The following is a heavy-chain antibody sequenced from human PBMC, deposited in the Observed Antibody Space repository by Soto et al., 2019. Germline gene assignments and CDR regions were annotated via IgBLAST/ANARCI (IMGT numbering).Heavy chain of an antibody. D-gene: IGHD5-18*01. CDR1: GYSFTSYW. CDR2: IYPGDSDT. Sequence: GESLKISCKGSGYSFTSYWIGWVRQMPGKGLEWMGIIYPGDSDTRYSPSFQGQVTISADKSISTAYLQWSSLKASDTAMYYCXRLTGYSYGYLFTRGNWFDPWGQGTLVTVSS. V-gene: IGHV5-51*03. J-gene: IGHJ5*02. CDR3: XRLTGYSYGYLFTRGNWFDP.